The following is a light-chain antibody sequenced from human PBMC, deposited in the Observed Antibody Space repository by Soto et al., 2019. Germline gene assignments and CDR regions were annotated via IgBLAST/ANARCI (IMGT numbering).Light chain of an antibody. Sequence: QSVLTQPASVSGAPGQPIALSLPRNSSYVGGYNYVSWYQQYPGKAPKLVIYHVSNRPSGVSNRFSGSKSGNSASLTISGLQAEDEADYYCSSYTSIRTYVFGTGTKVTVL. J-gene: IGLJ1*01. CDR3: SSYTSIRTYV. CDR2: HVS. CDR1: SSYVGGYNY. V-gene: IGLV2-14*01.